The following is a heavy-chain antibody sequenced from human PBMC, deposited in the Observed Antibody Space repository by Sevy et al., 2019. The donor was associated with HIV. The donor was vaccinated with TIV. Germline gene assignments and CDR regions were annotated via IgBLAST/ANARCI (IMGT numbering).Heavy chain of an antibody. CDR1: GFTFSSHY. CDR2: IKQDGSDK. Sequence: GGSLRLSCAASGFTFSSHYMSWVRQAPGKGLEWVANIKQDGSDKFYVESVKGRFTISRDNAKNSLYLQMNSLRDEDTAVYYCARERGTYYDTSGYPYLLEAGFDYWGQGTLVTVSS. CDR3: ARERGTYYDTSGYPYLLEAGFDY. D-gene: IGHD3-22*01. J-gene: IGHJ4*02. V-gene: IGHV3-7*01.